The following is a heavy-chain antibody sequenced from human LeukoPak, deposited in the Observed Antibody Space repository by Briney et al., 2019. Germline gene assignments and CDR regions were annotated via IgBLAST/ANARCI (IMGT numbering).Heavy chain of an antibody. Sequence: QPGGSLRLSCAASAFTFSSYSMNWVRQAPGKGLEWVSYISTSSSTIYYVGSVKGRFTISRDNAKNSLYLQMNSLRAEDTAVYYCAREYSSSSGRSFDYWGQGTLVTVSS. CDR1: AFTFSSYS. D-gene: IGHD6-6*01. V-gene: IGHV3-48*01. CDR2: ISTSSSTI. J-gene: IGHJ4*02. CDR3: AREYSSSSGRSFDY.